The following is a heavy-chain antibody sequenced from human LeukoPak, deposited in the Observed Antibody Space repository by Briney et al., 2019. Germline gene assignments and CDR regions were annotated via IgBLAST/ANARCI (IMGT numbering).Heavy chain of an antibody. CDR2: ISGSGGST. J-gene: IGHJ1*01. CDR3: AKDRRQQLAGAEYFQH. Sequence: GGSLRLSCEASGFTFSSYAMSWVRQAPGKGLEWVSAISGSGGSTYYADSVKGRFTISRDNSKNTLYLQMNSLRAEDTAVYYCAKDRRQQLAGAEYFQHWGQGTLVTVSS. CDR1: GFTFSSYA. V-gene: IGHV3-23*01. D-gene: IGHD6-13*01.